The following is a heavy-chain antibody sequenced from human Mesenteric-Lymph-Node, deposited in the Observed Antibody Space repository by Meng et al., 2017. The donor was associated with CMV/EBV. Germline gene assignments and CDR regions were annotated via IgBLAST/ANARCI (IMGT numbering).Heavy chain of an antibody. Sequence: GESLKISCAASGFTVSSNEMSWVRQAPGKGLEWVSSISGGSTYYADSRKGRFTISRDNSKNTLHLQMNSLRAEDTAVYYCAKEFGDYSNFYGMDVWGQGTTVTVSS. V-gene: IGHV3-38-3*01. J-gene: IGHJ6*02. D-gene: IGHD4-11*01. CDR3: AKEFGDYSNFYGMDV. CDR1: GFTVSSNE. CDR2: ISGGST.